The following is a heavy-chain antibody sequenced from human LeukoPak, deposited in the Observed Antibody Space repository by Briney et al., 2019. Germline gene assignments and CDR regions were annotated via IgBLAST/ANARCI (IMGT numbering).Heavy chain of an antibody. CDR2: IWYDGSNK. CDR3: ARGGITMTEFDC. J-gene: IGHJ4*02. D-gene: IGHD3-22*01. CDR1: GFTFSSYG. Sequence: GGSLRLSCAASGFTFSSYGMHWVRQAPGKGLEWVAVIWYDGSNKYYADSVKGRFTISRDNSKNTLYLQMNSLRAEDTAVYYCARGGITMTEFDCWGQGTLVTVSS. V-gene: IGHV3-33*01.